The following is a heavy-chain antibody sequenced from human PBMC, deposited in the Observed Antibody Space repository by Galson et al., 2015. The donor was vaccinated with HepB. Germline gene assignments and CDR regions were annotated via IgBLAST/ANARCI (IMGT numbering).Heavy chain of an antibody. CDR2: IGSDGATT. D-gene: IGHD6-19*01. CDR3: VKDQSYGGSGWYFDY. V-gene: IGHV3-64D*06. Sequence: SLRLSCAASGFTFINYAMRWVRQTPGKGLEHISTIGSDGATTYYTDSVKGRFTISRDNSKNTLYLQMSSLRGEDTAVYHCVKDQSYGGSGWYFDYWGQGTQVTVSS. J-gene: IGHJ4*02. CDR1: GFTFINYA.